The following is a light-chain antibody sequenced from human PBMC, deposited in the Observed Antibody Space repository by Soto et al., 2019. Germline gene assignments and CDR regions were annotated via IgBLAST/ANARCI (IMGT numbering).Light chain of an antibody. CDR3: QQRFTWPLT. CDR2: GVS. CDR1: QTVSRF. V-gene: IGKV3-11*01. J-gene: IGKJ4*01. Sequence: ETVLTQSPATLSLSPGESATLSCRASQTVSRFFAWYQQKPGQSPRLLIYGVSNRATGVPARFSASGSGAVFTLSISSLEPEDSAVYYCQQRFTWPLTFGGGTKVEIK.